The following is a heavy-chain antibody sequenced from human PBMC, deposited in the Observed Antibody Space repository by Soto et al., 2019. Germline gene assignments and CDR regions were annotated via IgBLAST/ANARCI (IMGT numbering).Heavy chain of an antibody. Sequence: QIQLVQSGAEVKKPGASVKISCKASGYTFSTKYLHWVRQAPGQGLEWVGWVNPNTGGTRYAQKVQGRVTMTSDTSISTAYMDLSRLTSDDTAVYYCARIGYYIDFDHWGQGTLVTVSS. CDR2: VNPNTGGT. D-gene: IGHD3-22*01. V-gene: IGHV1-2*02. CDR1: GYTFSTKY. J-gene: IGHJ4*02. CDR3: ARIGYYIDFDH.